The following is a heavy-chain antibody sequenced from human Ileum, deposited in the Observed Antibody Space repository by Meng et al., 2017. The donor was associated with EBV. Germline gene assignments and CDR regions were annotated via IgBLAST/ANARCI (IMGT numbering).Heavy chain of an antibody. CDR3: ARGEDYTWDV. CDR1: GDSIISYPHW. J-gene: IGHJ4*02. D-gene: IGHD3-16*01. V-gene: IGHV4-4*02. Sequence: QVQLQESGPGLVKPSGPLSLTCTVSGDSIISYPHWWSWVRQPPGKGLEWIGEVHHSGDTNYNPSFKSRVTMSVETSKNQFSLELTSMTAADTAMYYCARGEDYTWDVWGQGILVTVSS. CDR2: VHHSGDT.